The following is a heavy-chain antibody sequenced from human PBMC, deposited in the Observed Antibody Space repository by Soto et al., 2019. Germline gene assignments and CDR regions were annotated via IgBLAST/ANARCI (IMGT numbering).Heavy chain of an antibody. CDR3: VKDESINWYSGHFRH. J-gene: IGHJ1*01. CDR1: GFTFDDYA. CDR2: NNWNSGSI. V-gene: IGHV3-9*01. D-gene: IGHD6-13*01. Sequence: EVQLVESGGGLVQPGRSLRLSCAASGFTFDDYAMHWVRQVPGKGLGWVSGNNWNSGSIGYADSVKGRFAISRDNAKNSLHLQMNSLRAEDTAFYYCVKDESINWYSGHFRHWGQGTLVTVSS.